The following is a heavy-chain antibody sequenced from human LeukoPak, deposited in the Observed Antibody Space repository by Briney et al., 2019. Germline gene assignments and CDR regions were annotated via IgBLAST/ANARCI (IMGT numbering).Heavy chain of an antibody. V-gene: IGHV1-69*06. D-gene: IGHD3-10*01. CDR3: ARTMGYYGSGSYYNLDY. Sequence: ASVKVSCKASGGTFSSYAISWVRQAPGQGLEWMGGIIPIFGTANYSQKFQGRVTITADKSTSTAYMELSSLRSEDTAEYYCARTMGYYGSGSYYNLDYWGQGTLVTVSS. CDR1: GGTFSSYA. CDR2: IIPIFGTA. J-gene: IGHJ4*02.